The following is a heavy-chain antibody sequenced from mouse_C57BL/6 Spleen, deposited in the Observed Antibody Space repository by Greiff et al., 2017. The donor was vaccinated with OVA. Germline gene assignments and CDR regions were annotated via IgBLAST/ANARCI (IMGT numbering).Heavy chain of an antibody. D-gene: IGHD4-1*01. CDR3: ARSGLGRNPFDY. CDR1: GYTFTDYN. V-gene: IGHV1-18*01. CDR2: INPNNGGT. J-gene: IGHJ2*01. Sequence: EVKLQESGPELVKPGASVKIPCKASGYTFTDYNMDWVKQSHGKSLEWIGDINPNNGGTIYNQKFKGKATLTVDKSSSTAYMELRSLTSEDTAVYYCARSGLGRNPFDYWGQGTTLTVSS.